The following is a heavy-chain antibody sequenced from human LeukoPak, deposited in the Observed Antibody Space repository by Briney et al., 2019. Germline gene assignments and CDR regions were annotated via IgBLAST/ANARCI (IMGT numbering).Heavy chain of an antibody. CDR3: AVGLGVTPPGTFDY. Sequence: GESLKISCKGSGYSFTSYWIAWVRQMSGKGLEWMGMIYPGDSDTRYSPSFQGQVTISADKSINTAYVQWSSLKASDTAMYYCAVGLGVTPPGTFDYWGQGTLVTVSS. V-gene: IGHV5-51*01. CDR1: GYSFTSYW. D-gene: IGHD2-8*01. J-gene: IGHJ4*02. CDR2: IYPGDSDT.